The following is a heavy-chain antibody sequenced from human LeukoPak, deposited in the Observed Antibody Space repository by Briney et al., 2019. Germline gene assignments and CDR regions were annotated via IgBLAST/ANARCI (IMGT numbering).Heavy chain of an antibody. V-gene: IGHV4-39*07. CDR3: ALRGGGGSSSWYSLEYYFDY. CDR1: GGSISSSSYY. CDR2: IYYSGST. D-gene: IGHD6-13*01. J-gene: IGHJ4*02. Sequence: PSETLSLTCTVSGGSISSSSYYWGWIRQPPGKGLEWIGSIYYSGSTYYNPSLKSRVTISVDTSKNQFSLKLSSVTAADTAVYYCALRGGGGSSSWYSLEYYFDYWGQGTLVTVSS.